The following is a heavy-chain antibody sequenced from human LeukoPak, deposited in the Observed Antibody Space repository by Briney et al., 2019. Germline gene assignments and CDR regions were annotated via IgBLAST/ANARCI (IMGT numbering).Heavy chain of an antibody. CDR2: IYYSGST. Sequence: SETLSLTCTVSGGSISRYYWSWIRQPPGKGLEWIGYIYYSGSTKYNPSLKSRVTISVDTSKNQFSLQLSSVTAADTAVYYCASTDWNYARWGQGILVTVSS. J-gene: IGHJ4*02. D-gene: IGHD1-7*01. CDR3: ASTDWNYAR. V-gene: IGHV4-59*08. CDR1: GGSISRYY.